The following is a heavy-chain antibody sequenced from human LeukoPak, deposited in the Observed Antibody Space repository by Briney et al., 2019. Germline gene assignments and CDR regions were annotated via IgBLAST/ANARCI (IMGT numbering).Heavy chain of an antibody. Sequence: GGSLRLSCAASGFTFSSYSMNWVRQAPGKGLEWVSSISSSSSYIYYADSVKGRFTISRDNAKNSLYLQMNSLRAEDTAVYYCVRSLRYYYGSGSYSDPGTEDYWGQGTLVTVSS. CDR2: ISSSSSYI. CDR1: GFTFSSYS. CDR3: VRSLRYYYGSGSYSDPGTEDY. D-gene: IGHD3-10*01. J-gene: IGHJ4*02. V-gene: IGHV3-21*01.